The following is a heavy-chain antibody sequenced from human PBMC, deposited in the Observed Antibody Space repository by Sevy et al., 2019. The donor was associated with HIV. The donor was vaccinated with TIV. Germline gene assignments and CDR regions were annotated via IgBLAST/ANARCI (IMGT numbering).Heavy chain of an antibody. CDR1: GFTFSSYD. D-gene: IGHD1-26*01. CDR2: IGTAGDT. CDR3: AREGGSDGEGAFDI. Sequence: GGSLRLSCAASGFTFSSYDMHWVRQATGKGLEWVSAIGTAGDTYYPGSVKGRFTISRENAKNYLYLQMNSLRAGDTAVYYCAREGGSDGEGAFDIWGQGTMVTVSS. J-gene: IGHJ3*02. V-gene: IGHV3-13*01.